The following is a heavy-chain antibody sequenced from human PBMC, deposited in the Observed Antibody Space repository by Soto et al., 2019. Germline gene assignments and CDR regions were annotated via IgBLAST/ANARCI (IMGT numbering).Heavy chain of an antibody. CDR3: ARDVWEAVAGTRYYYYMDV. J-gene: IGHJ6*03. CDR1: GFTFSSYS. D-gene: IGHD6-19*01. Sequence: PGGSLRLACAASGFTFSSYSMNWVRQAPGKGLEWVSSISSSSYIYYADSVKGRFTISRDNAKNSLYLQMNSLRAEDTAVYYCARDVWEAVAGTRYYYYMDVWGKGTTVTVSS. V-gene: IGHV3-21*01. CDR2: ISSSSYI.